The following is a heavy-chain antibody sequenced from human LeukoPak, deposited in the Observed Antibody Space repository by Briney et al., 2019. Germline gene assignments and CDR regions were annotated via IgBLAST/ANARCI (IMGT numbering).Heavy chain of an antibody. D-gene: IGHD3-22*01. Sequence: PSETLSLTCTVSGGSISSYYWSWILQPPGKGLEWIGYVYYSGSTNYNPSLKSRVTISVDTSKNQFSLKLSSVTAADTAVYYCARGYYDSSGYYGYYFDYWGQGTLVTVSS. V-gene: IGHV4-59*01. CDR1: GGSISSYY. J-gene: IGHJ4*02. CDR2: VYYSGST. CDR3: ARGYYDSSGYYGYYFDY.